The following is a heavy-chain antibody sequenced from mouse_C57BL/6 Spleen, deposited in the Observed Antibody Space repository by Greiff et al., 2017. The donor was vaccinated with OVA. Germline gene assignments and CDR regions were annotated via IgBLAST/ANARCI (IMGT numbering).Heavy chain of an antibody. V-gene: IGHV1-50*01. Sequence: QVQLQQPGAELVKPGASVKLSCKASGYTFTSYWMQWVKQRPGQGLEWIGEIDPSGSYTNYNQKFKGKATLTVVTSSSTAYMQLSSLTSEDSSVYYCARSYYGSSYAWFAYWGQGTLVTVSA. J-gene: IGHJ3*01. CDR1: GYTFTSYW. CDR3: ARSYYGSSYAWFAY. D-gene: IGHD1-1*01. CDR2: IDPSGSYT.